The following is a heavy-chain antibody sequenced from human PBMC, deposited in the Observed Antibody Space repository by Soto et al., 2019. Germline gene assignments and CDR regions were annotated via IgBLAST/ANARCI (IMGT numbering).Heavy chain of an antibody. CDR3: ARVTLEGGYYTDY. J-gene: IGHJ4*02. D-gene: IGHD3-3*01. CDR2: ISSSSSYI. Sequence: EVQLVESGGGLVQPGGSLRLSCAASGFTFSSYSMNWVRQAPGKGLEWVSSISSSSSYIYYADSVKGRFTISRDNAKNSLYLQMNSLRAEDTAVYYCARVTLEGGYYTDYWGQGTLVTVSS. CDR1: GFTFSSYS. V-gene: IGHV3-21*01.